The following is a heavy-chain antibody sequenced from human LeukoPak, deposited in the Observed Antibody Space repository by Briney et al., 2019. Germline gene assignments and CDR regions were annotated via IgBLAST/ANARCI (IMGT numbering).Heavy chain of an antibody. CDR3: ARYPEYSSSQYYYYYYGMDV. J-gene: IGHJ6*02. D-gene: IGHD6-6*01. CDR2: INHSGST. V-gene: IGHV4-34*01. Sequence: SETLSLTCAVYGGSFSGYYWSWIRQPPGKGLEWIGEINHSGSTNYNPSLKSRVTISVDTSKNQFSLKLSSVTAADTAVYYCARYPEYSSSQYYYYYYGMDVRGQGTTVTVSS. CDR1: GGSFSGYY.